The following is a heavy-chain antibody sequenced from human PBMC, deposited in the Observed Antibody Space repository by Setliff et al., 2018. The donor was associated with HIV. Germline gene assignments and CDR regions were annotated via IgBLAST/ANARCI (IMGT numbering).Heavy chain of an antibody. D-gene: IGHD3-22*01. CDR1: GYPFDSYG. CDR3: ARAVGGSNYFDYSGYQDF. CDR2: ISAYIGGT. J-gene: IGHJ4*02. V-gene: IGHV1-18*01. Sequence: ASVKVSCKTSGYPFDSYGISWVRQAPGQGLEWMGWISAYIGGTKYAQRFQGRVTITTDPSTPTAYMELRSLKSEDTAVYYCARAVGGSNYFDYSGYQDFWGQGTRVTVSS.